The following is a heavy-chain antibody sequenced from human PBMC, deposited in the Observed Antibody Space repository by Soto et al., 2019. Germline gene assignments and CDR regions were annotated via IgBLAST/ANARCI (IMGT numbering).Heavy chain of an antibody. CDR1: GFTFSSYA. CDR3: AKVEGKAVAGGNFDY. D-gene: IGHD6-19*01. CDR2: ISGSGGST. Sequence: PGGSLRLSCAASGFTFSSYAMGWVRQAPGKGLEWVSAISGSGGSTYYADSVKGRFTISRDNSKNTLYLQMNSLRAEDTAVYYCAKVEGKAVAGGNFDYWGQGTLVTVSS. V-gene: IGHV3-23*01. J-gene: IGHJ4*02.